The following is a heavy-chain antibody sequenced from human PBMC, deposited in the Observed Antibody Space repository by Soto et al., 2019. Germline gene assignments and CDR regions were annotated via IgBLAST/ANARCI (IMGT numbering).Heavy chain of an antibody. V-gene: IGHV3-53*01. J-gene: IGHJ4*02. Sequence: EVQLVESGGGLIQPGGSLRLSCAASGFTVSSNYMNWVRQAPGKGLEWVAVIQRGGSIYYADSVKGRFTISRDNPENTLYLQMTSLRAEDTAVYYCARETNGGGWGGFDYWGQGILVTVSS. CDR3: ARETNGGGWGGFDY. CDR1: GFTVSSNY. CDR2: IQRGGSI. D-gene: IGHD3-16*01.